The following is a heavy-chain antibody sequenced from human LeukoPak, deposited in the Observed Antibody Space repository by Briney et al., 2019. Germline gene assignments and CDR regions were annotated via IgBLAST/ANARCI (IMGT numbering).Heavy chain of an antibody. D-gene: IGHD4-4*01. CDR3: ARGSDTVTTFYYYYGMDV. Sequence: SETLSLTCAVYGGSFSGYYWSRIRQPPGKGLEWIGEINHSGSTNYNPSLKSRVTISVDTSKNQFSLKLSSVTAADTAVYYCARGSDTVTTFYYYYGMDVWGQGTTVTVSS. J-gene: IGHJ6*02. CDR1: GGSFSGYY. V-gene: IGHV4-34*01. CDR2: INHSGST.